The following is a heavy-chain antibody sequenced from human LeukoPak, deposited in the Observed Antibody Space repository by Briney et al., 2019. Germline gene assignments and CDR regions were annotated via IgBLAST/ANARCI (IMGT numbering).Heavy chain of an antibody. Sequence: SETLSLTCSISGGSVSSYYWSWIRQPPGKGLEWIGHVYYSGSTTIYNPSLTSRVTISVDTSKNQFSLNLNYVTAADTAVYYCARQIGYYKSDSRGQYYYYYMDVWGKGTTVTVSS. CDR1: GGSVSSYY. CDR3: ARQIGYYKSDSRGQYYYYYMDV. D-gene: IGHD3-22*01. V-gene: IGHV4-59*08. CDR2: VYYSGSTT. J-gene: IGHJ6*03.